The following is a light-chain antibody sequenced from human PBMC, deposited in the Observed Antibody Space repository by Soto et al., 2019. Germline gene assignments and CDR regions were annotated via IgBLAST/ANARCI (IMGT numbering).Light chain of an antibody. V-gene: IGKV3-15*01. J-gene: IGKJ1*01. CDR2: GAS. Sequence: EIVLTQSPATLSVSPGGRVSLSCRASQTVDSNLAWYQQKPGQAPRLLIYGASTRATGIPDRFSGSESGTEFTLTISSLQSADFAVYYCQQYNDWPTFGQGTKVEIK. CDR1: QTVDSN. CDR3: QQYNDWPT.